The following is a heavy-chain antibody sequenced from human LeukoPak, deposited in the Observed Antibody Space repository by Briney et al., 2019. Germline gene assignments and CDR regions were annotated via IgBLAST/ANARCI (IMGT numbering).Heavy chain of an antibody. D-gene: IGHD3-10*01. V-gene: IGHV3-30*02. Sequence: GGSLRLSCAASGSTFSSYGMHWVRQAPGKGLEWVAFIRYDGSNKYYADSVKGRFTISRDNSKNTLYLQMNSLRAEDTAVYYCAKVKVWFGDYFDYWGQGTLVTVSS. CDR1: GSTFSSYG. CDR3: AKVKVWFGDYFDY. CDR2: IRYDGSNK. J-gene: IGHJ4*02.